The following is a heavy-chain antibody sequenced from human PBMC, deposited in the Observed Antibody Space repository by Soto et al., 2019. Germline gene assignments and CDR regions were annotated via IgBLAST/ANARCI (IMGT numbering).Heavy chain of an antibody. Sequence: PAEALALCCAVSGVSLSSDFGCWLREPRGKPLEWVGCIVYNGTTNYNHSLKSRVTISLDTSTNEFSLKLKSVSAEDTAVYYCAQGKGTHLHWAPGTL. D-gene: IGHD3-10*01. CDR2: IVYNGTT. J-gene: IGHJ4*02. V-gene: IGHV4-59*01. CDR3: AQGKGTHLH. CDR1: GVSLSSDF.